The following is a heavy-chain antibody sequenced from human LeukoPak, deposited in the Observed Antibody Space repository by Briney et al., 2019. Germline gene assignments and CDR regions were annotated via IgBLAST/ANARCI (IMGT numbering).Heavy chain of an antibody. CDR1: GFTFSSYG. CDR3: AKGSPGSGWYDRFHYMDV. J-gene: IGHJ6*03. D-gene: IGHD6-19*01. CDR2: IQYDGSSK. Sequence: GGSLRLSCAASGFTFSSYGMFWVRQAPGKGLEWVAFIQYDGSSKYYADSVKGRFTISRDNSKNTLYLQMNSLRAEDTAVYYCAKGSPGSGWYDRFHYMDVWGKGTTVIVSS. V-gene: IGHV3-30*02.